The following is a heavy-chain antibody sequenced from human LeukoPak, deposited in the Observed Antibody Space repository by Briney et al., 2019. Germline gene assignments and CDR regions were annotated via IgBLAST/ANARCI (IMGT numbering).Heavy chain of an antibody. CDR3: ARHSIVGATTYYYYGMHV. V-gene: IGHV4-39*01. CDR1: GGSVSSSIYY. D-gene: IGHD1-26*01. Sequence: PSETLSLTCTVSGGSVSSSIYYWGWIRQPPGKGLEWSGSIYYSGRTSYNPSLKSRVTISVDTSKNQFSLKLSPVTAADTAVYYCARHSIVGATTYYYYGMHVWAQGTTVTVSS. J-gene: IGHJ6*02. CDR2: IYYSGRT.